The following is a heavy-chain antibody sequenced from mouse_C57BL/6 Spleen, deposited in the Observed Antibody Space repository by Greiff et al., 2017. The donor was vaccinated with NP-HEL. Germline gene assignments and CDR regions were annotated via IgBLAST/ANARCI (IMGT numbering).Heavy chain of an antibody. J-gene: IGHJ2*01. CDR3: ARSYYGSIHFDY. V-gene: IGHV1-69*01. Sequence: QVQLQQPGAELVMPGASVKLSCKASGYTFTSYWMHWVKQRPGQGLEWIGEIDPSDSSTNYNQKFKGKSTLTVDKSSSTAYMQLSSLTSEDSAVDYCARSYYGSIHFDYWGQGTTLTVSS. D-gene: IGHD1-1*01. CDR1: GYTFTSYW. CDR2: IDPSDSST.